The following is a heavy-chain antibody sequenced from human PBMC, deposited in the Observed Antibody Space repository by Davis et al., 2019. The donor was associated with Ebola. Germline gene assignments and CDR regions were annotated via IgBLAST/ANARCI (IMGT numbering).Heavy chain of an antibody. CDR3: VKDSSNIWFDI. CDR1: GFTFSSYG. Sequence: PGGSLRLPCAASGFTFSSYGMHWVRQAPGKGLEWMAVISYDGSNKYYADSVKGRFAISRDNSRGTLYLQMNSLRVEDSAIYYCVKDSSNIWFDIWGQGTLVTVSS. CDR2: ISYDGSNK. J-gene: IGHJ3*02. V-gene: IGHV3-30*18. D-gene: IGHD2/OR15-2a*01.